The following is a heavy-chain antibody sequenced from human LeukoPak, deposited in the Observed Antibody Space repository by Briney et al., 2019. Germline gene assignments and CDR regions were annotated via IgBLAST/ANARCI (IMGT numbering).Heavy chain of an antibody. CDR1: GFTFSSYS. Sequence: GGSLRLSCAASGFTFSSYSMNWVRQAPGKGLEWVSSISSSSSYIYYADSVKGRFTISRDNAKNSLYLQMNSLRAEDTAVYYCARAHTGIAGRRPDYWGQRTLVTVSS. J-gene: IGHJ4*02. CDR2: ISSSSSYI. V-gene: IGHV3-21*01. CDR3: ARAHTGIAGRRPDY. D-gene: IGHD6-13*01.